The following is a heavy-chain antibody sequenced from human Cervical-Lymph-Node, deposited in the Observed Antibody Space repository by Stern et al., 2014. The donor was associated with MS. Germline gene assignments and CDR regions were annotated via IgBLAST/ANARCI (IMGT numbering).Heavy chain of an antibody. Sequence: EVQLVESGGGLVQPGGSLRLSCAASGFTFSDHYMDWVRQAPGKGLEWVGRTRNKANSYTTEYAASVKGRFTISRDDSKNSLYRQMNSLKPEDTAVYYCALGGLLYFDYWGQGTLVTVSS. CDR3: ALGGLLYFDY. CDR2: TRNKANSYTT. CDR1: GFTFSDHY. D-gene: IGHD2-21*02. J-gene: IGHJ4*02. V-gene: IGHV3-72*01.